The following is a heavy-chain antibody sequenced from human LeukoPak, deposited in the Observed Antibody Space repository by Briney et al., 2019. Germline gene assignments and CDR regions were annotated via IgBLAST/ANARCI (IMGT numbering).Heavy chain of an antibody. Sequence: ASVKVSCKASGGTFSSYAISWVRQAPGQGLEWMGGIIPIFGTANYAQKFQGRVTITADESTSTAYMELSSLRSEDTAVYYCARVSRYDSSGYYDAFDIWGQGTMVTVSS. D-gene: IGHD3-22*01. CDR3: ARVSRYDSSGYYDAFDI. J-gene: IGHJ3*02. CDR2: IIPIFGTA. CDR1: GGTFSSYA. V-gene: IGHV1-69*13.